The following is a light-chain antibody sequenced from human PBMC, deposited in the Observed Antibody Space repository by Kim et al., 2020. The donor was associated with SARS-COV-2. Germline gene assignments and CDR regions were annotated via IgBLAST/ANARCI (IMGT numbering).Light chain of an antibody. CDR2: QDS. J-gene: IGLJ2*01. V-gene: IGLV3-1*01. Sequence: SYELTQPPSVSVSPGQTASITCSADKLGDKYACWYQQKPGQSPVLVIYQDSKRPSGIPERFSGSNSGNTATLTISGTQAMDEADYYCQAWDSSFVVFGGGTQLTVL. CDR3: QAWDSSFVV. CDR1: KLGDKY.